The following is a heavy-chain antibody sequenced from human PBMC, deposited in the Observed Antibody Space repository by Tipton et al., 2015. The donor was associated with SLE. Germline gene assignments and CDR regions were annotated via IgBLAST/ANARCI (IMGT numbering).Heavy chain of an antibody. V-gene: IGHV3-7*01. CDR3: ARKGCSGDNCYSDY. D-gene: IGHD2-15*01. CDR1: GFTFSSYW. Sequence: EASGFTFSSYWMSWVRQSPGKGLEWVANIKQDGSEKYYVDSVKGRFTISRDNAKNSLYLQMSSLRAEETAVYFCARKGCSGDNCYSDYWGQGTLVTVSS. J-gene: IGHJ4*02. CDR2: IKQDGSEK.